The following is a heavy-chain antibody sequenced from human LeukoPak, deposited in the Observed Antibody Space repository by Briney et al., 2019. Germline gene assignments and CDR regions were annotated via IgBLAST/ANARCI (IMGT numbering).Heavy chain of an antibody. CDR2: IYSGGST. D-gene: IGHD6-19*01. J-gene: IGHJ4*02. Sequence: GGSLRLSCAASGFIVSSMYMDWVRQAPGKGLEWVSVIYSGGSTYYADSVKGRFTISRDNSKNTLYLQMNSLRAEDTAVYYCARFYGWYYFDYWGQGTLVTVSS. CDR1: GFIVSSMY. CDR3: ARFYGWYYFDY. V-gene: IGHV3-53*01.